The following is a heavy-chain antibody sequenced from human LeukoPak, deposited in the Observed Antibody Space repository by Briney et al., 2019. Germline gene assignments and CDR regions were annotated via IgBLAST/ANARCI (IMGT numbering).Heavy chain of an antibody. CDR1: GGSISSYY. J-gene: IGHJ6*02. Sequence: PSETLSLTCTVSGGSISSYYWSWIRQPPGKGLERIGYIYYSGSTNYNPSLKSRVTISVDTSKNQFSLKLSSVTAADTAVYYCARDRITTYSYYYGMDVWGQGTTVTVSS. V-gene: IGHV4-59*01. CDR2: IYYSGST. CDR3: ARDRITTYSYYYGMDV. D-gene: IGHD4-11*01.